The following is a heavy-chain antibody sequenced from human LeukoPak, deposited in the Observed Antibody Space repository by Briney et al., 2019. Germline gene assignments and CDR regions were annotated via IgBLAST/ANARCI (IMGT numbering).Heavy chain of an antibody. D-gene: IGHD1-26*01. Sequence: GGSLRLSCAASGFTVSSNYMSWVRQAPGKGLEWVSVIYSGGSTYYADSVKGRFTISRDNSKNTLYLQMNSLRAEDTAVYYCARATYSGSYFPFDYWGQGTLVTVSS. V-gene: IGHV3-66*01. CDR1: GFTVSSNY. J-gene: IGHJ4*02. CDR3: ARATYSGSYFPFDY. CDR2: IYSGGST.